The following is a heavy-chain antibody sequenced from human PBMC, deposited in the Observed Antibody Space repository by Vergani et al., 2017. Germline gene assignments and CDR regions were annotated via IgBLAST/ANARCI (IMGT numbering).Heavy chain of an antibody. D-gene: IGHD2-2*01. Sequence: QVQLQQWGAGLLKPSETLSLTCAVYGGSFSGYYWSWIRQPPGKGLEWIGEINHSGSTNYNPSLKSRVTISVDTSKNQFSLKLSSVTAADTAVYYCARGLTVVVPAAKEDYWGQGTLVTVSS. CDR3: ARGLTVVVPAAKEDY. CDR2: INHSGST. CDR1: GGSFSGYY. J-gene: IGHJ4*02. V-gene: IGHV4-34*01.